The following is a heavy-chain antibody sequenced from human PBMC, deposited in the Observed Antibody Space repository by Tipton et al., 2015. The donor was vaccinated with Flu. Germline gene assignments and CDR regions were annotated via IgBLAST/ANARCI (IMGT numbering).Heavy chain of an antibody. D-gene: IGHD3-9*01. J-gene: IGHJ3*02. CDR1: GGSISSSSYY. Sequence: TLSPTCTVSGGSISSSSYYWGWIRQPPGKGLEWIGSIYYSGSTYYNPSLKSRVTISVDTSKNQFSLKLSSVTAADTAVYYCARDYDILTGPGAFDIWGQGTMVTVSS. V-gene: IGHV4-39*07. CDR3: ARDYDILTGPGAFDI. CDR2: IYYSGST.